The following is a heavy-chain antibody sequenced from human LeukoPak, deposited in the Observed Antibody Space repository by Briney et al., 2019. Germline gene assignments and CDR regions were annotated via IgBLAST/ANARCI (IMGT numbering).Heavy chain of an antibody. CDR3: ARGELVGLGAISAGWFDL. V-gene: IGHV1-2*06. J-gene: IGHJ5*02. D-gene: IGHD1-26*01. CDR1: GYTFTGYY. CDR2: INPNSGGT. Sequence: ASVKVSCKASGYTFTGYYMHWVRQAPGQGLEWMGRINPNSGGTNYAQKFQGRVTMTRDTSISTAYMELSRLRSDDTTVYYCARGELVGLGAISAGWFDLWGQGTLVTVSS.